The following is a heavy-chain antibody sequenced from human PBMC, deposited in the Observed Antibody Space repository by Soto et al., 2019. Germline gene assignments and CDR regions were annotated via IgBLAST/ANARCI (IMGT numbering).Heavy chain of an antibody. CDR3: SRGYYDSSGYSYYYYGMDV. V-gene: IGHV3-20*04. CDR2: INWNGGST. Sequence: PGGSLTLSCAASGFTFSGYAMSWVRQAPGKGLEWVSGINWNGGSTCYADSVKGRFTISRDNAKNSLYLQMNRLRAEDTALYYCSRGYYDSSGYSYYYYGMDVWGQGTTVTVSS. D-gene: IGHD3-22*01. CDR1: GFTFSGYA. J-gene: IGHJ6*02.